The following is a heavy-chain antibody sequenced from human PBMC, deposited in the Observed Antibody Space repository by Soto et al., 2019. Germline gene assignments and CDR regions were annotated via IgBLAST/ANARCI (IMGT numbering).Heavy chain of an antibody. CDR3: ARRWGEEIDF. V-gene: IGHV4-59*08. D-gene: IGHD3-16*01. CDR2: IYYSGST. J-gene: IGHJ4*02. Sequence: PSETLSLTCTVSGGSISSYYWSWIRQPPGKGLEWIGYIYYSGSTNYNPSLKSRVTISVDTSKNQFSLKLSSVTAADTAVYYCARRWGEEIDFWGQGTLVTVSS. CDR1: GGSISSYY.